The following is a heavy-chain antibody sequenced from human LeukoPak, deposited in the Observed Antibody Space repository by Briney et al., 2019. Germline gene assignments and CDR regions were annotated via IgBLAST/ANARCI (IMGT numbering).Heavy chain of an antibody. V-gene: IGHV1-46*01. J-gene: IGHJ4*02. Sequence: ASVKASCKASGYTFTSYYMHWVRQAPGQGLEWMGIINPSGGSTSYAQKFQGRVTMTRDTSTSTVYMELSSLRSEDTAVYYCARALRTGRLSRAIWSVGYWGQGTLVTVSS. CDR2: INPSGGST. CDR1: GYTFTSYY. CDR3: ARALRTGRLSRAIWSVGY. D-gene: IGHD2-21*01.